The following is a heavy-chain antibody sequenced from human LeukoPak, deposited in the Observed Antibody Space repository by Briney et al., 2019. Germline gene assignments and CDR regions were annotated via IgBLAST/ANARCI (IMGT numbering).Heavy chain of an antibody. CDR3: ARDRSYYDSSGPDI. D-gene: IGHD3-22*01. J-gene: IGHJ3*02. CDR1: GGSISSYY. Sequence: SETLSLTCTVSGGSISSYYWSWTRQPPGKGLEWIGYIYYSGSTNYNPSLKSRVTISVDTSKNQLSLKLSSVTAADTAVYYCARDRSYYDSSGPDIWGQGTMVTVSS. CDR2: IYYSGST. V-gene: IGHV4-59*01.